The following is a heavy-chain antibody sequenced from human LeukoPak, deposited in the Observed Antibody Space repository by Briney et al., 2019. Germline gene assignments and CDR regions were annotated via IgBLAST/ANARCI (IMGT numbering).Heavy chain of an antibody. CDR3: VSCSSTSCYEDNAFDI. Sequence: PSETLSLTCTVSGGSISSSSYYWGWIRQPPGKGLEWIGSIYYSGSTYYNPSLKSRVTISVDTSKNQFSLKLSSVTAADTAVYYCVSCSSTSCYEDNAFDIWGQGTMVTVSS. D-gene: IGHD2-2*01. CDR2: IYYSGST. V-gene: IGHV4-39*07. CDR1: GGSISSSSYY. J-gene: IGHJ3*02.